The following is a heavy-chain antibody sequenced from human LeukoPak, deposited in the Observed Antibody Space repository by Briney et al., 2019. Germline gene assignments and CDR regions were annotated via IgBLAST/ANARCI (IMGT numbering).Heavy chain of an antibody. V-gene: IGHV3-48*01. CDR1: RFTFSSYS. CDR3: ARDRRNTGSFFDY. J-gene: IGHJ4*02. CDR2: ITSGSSNI. D-gene: IGHD1-26*01. Sequence: GGSLRLSCAASRFTFSSYSMNWVRQAPGKGLEWVSYITSGSSNIYYADSVKGRFTISRDNAKNSLYLQMNSLRAEDTAVYYCARDRRNTGSFFDYWGQGILVTVSS.